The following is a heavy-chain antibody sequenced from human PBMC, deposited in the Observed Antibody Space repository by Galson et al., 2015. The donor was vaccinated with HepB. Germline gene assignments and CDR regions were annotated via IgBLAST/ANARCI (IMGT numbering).Heavy chain of an antibody. CDR2: IIPIFGTA. V-gene: IGHV1-69*13. CDR3: ALGLERRSRDGGYYYMDV. CDR1: GGTFSSYA. Sequence: SVKVSCKASGGTFSSYAISWVRQAPGQGLEWMGGIIPIFGTANYAQKFQGRVTITADESTSTAYMELSSLRSEDTAVYYCALGLERRSRDGGYYYMDVWGKGTTVTVSS. J-gene: IGHJ6*03. D-gene: IGHD1-1*01.